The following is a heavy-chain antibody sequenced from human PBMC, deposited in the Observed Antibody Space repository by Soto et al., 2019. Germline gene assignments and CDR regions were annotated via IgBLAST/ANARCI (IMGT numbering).Heavy chain of an antibody. J-gene: IGHJ6*02. CDR1: GGSISSYY. CDR3: ARDFALASSSGEVYYYYGMDV. V-gene: IGHV4-59*01. Sequence: SETLSLTCAVSGGSISSYYWSWIRQPPGKGLEWIGYIYYSGSTNYNPSLKSRVTISVDTSKNQFSLKLSSVTAADTAVYYCARDFALASSSGEVYYYYGMDVWGQGTTVTVSS. D-gene: IGHD6-6*01. CDR2: IYYSGST.